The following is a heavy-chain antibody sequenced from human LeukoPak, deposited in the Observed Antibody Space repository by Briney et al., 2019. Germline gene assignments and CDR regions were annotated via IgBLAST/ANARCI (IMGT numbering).Heavy chain of an antibody. CDR2: ISYSGNT. D-gene: IGHD2/OR15-2a*01. Sequence: TLSLTCIVSGGSISSGGYYWSWIRQHPGKGLEWIGYISYSGNTYYNPSLKTRLTISVDTSKNQFCLNVSSVTAADTAMYYCASPSGASSWWGQGTVDTVSS. CDR1: GGSISSGGYY. CDR3: ASPSGASSW. V-gene: IGHV4-31*03. J-gene: IGHJ1*01.